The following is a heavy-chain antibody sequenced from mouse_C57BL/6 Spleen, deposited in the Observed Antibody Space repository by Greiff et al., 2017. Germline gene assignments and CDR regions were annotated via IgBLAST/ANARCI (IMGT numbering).Heavy chain of an antibody. V-gene: IGHV1-50*01. CDR3: ARVFSTYDYDYAMDD. CDR2: IDPSDSYT. J-gene: IGHJ4*01. CDR1: GYTFTSYW. Sequence: QVQLQQSGAELVKPGASVKLSCKASGYTFTSYWMQWVKQRPGQGLEWIGAIDPSDSYTNYNQKFKGKATLTVDTSSSTAYMQLSSLTAEDSAVYYCARVFSTYDYDYAMDDWGQGTSVTVSS. D-gene: IGHD2-4*01.